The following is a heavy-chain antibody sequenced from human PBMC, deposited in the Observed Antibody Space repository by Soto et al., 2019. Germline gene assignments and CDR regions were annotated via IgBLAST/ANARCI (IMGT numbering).Heavy chain of an antibody. V-gene: IGHV1-18*04. CDR2: ISTHNGTT. CDR3: AREGILGLFDAYDG. Sequence: QDKLVQSGAEVKKPGASVKVSCKASVFTSSGISWVRQAPGQRLEWMGWISTHNGTTIYAPKFQGRVIMTMDTSTTTVYTESRSLRPDATAVSLCAREGILGLFDAYDGWGPGTIGTVSS. CDR1: VFTSSG. J-gene: IGHJ3*01. D-gene: IGHD3-3*01.